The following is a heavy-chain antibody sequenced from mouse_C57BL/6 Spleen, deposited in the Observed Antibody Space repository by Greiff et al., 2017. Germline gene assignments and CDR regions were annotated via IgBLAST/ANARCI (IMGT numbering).Heavy chain of an antibody. D-gene: IGHD1-1*01. Sequence: QVQLQQPGAELVMPGASVKLSCKASGYTFTSYWMHWVKQRPGQGLEWIGEIDPSDSYTNYNPKFKGKSTLTVDKSSSTAYMQLSSLTSEDSAVYYWATPLHYYCSSYYAYWGQGTLVTVSA. V-gene: IGHV1-69*01. CDR3: ATPLHYYCSSYYAY. CDR1: GYTFTSYW. J-gene: IGHJ3*01. CDR2: IDPSDSYT.